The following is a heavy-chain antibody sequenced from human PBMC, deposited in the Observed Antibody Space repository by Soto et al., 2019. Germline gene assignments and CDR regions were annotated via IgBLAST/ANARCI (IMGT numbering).Heavy chain of an antibody. Sequence: SETLSITCTVSVGSISSSSYYWGWIRQPPGKGLEWIGSIYYSGSTYYNPSLKSRVTISVDTSKNQFSLKLSSVTAADTAVYYCARQVSGRITMVRGVPPPPKDYYYYYGMDVWGQGTTVTVSS. CDR3: ARQVSGRITMVRGVPPPPKDYYYYYGMDV. CDR1: VGSISSSSYY. J-gene: IGHJ6*02. D-gene: IGHD3-10*01. V-gene: IGHV4-39*01. CDR2: IYYSGST.